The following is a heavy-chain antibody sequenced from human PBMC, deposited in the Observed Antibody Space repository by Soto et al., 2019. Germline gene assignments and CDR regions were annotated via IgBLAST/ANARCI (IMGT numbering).Heavy chain of an antibody. V-gene: IGHV4-31*03. CDR2: IYYSGST. CDR1: GGSISSGGYY. Sequence: PSETLSLTCTVSGGSISSGGYYWSWIRQHPGKGLEWIGYIYYSGSTYYNPSLKSRVTISLDTSKNRFSLKLSSVTAADTAVYYCARVLNVDTAFYFDYWGQGTLVTVSS. D-gene: IGHD5-18*01. J-gene: IGHJ4*02. CDR3: ARVLNVDTAFYFDY.